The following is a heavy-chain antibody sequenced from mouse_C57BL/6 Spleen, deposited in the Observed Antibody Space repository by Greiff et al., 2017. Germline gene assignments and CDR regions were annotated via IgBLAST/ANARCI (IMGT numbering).Heavy chain of an antibody. V-gene: IGHV1-82*01. D-gene: IGHD1-1*01. J-gene: IGHJ1*03. Sequence: VKVVESGPELVKPGASVKISCKASGYAFSSSWMNWVKPRPGKGLEWIGRIYPGDGDTNYNGKFKGKATLTADKSSSTAYMQLSSLTSEDSAVYFCASHYYGSSWYFDVWGTGTTVTVSS. CDR2: IYPGDGDT. CDR1: GYAFSSSW. CDR3: ASHYYGSSWYFDV.